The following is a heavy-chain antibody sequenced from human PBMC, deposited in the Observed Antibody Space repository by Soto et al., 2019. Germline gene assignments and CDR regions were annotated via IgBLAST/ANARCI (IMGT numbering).Heavy chain of an antibody. CDR2: IIPIFRTA. CDR3: AINEGRDVSNFDY. Sequence: QVQLVQSGAEVKKPGSSVKVSCKASGGIFTRYDIRWVRQAPEQGLEWMGAIIPIFRTANYAQKFQGRVTITADASTSTAYMELSSLRSEDTAIYYCAINEGRDVSNFDYWGQGTLVTVSS. D-gene: IGHD2-15*01. CDR1: GGIFTRYD. J-gene: IGHJ4*02. V-gene: IGHV1-69*01.